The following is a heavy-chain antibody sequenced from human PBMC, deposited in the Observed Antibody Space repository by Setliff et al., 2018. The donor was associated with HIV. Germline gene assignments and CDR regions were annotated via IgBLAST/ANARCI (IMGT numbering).Heavy chain of an antibody. J-gene: IGHJ5*02. CDR2: MSHSGST. CDR3: ARSVVVMTVEWFDP. D-gene: IGHD2-21*02. CDR1: GGSISSGTYY. Sequence: SETLSLTCTVSGGSISSGTYYWGWIRQPPGKGLEWIGSMSHSGSTLYNPSLKSRATIAVDTSKNQFSLKLSSVTAADTAVYYCARSVVVMTVEWFDPWGQGTLVTVSS. V-gene: IGHV4-39*07.